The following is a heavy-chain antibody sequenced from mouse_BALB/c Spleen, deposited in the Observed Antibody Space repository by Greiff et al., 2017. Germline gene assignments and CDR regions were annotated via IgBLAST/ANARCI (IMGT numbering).Heavy chain of an antibody. D-gene: IGHD1-2*01. CDR3: ARGYGYPYYFDY. CDR1: GFTFSSFG. V-gene: IGHV5-17*02. J-gene: IGHJ2*01. CDR2: ISSGSSTI. Sequence: EVKLMESGGGLVQPGGSRKLSCAASGFTFSSFGMHWVRQAPEKGLEWVAYISSGSSTIYYADTVKGRFTISRDNPKNTLFLQMTSLRSEDTAMYYCARGYGYPYYFDYWGQGTTLTVSS.